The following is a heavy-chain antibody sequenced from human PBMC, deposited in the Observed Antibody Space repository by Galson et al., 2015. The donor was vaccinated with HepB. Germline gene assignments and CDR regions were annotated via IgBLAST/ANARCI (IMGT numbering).Heavy chain of an antibody. CDR3: ARDYYASFGYYSTYYYMDV. J-gene: IGHJ6*03. CDR1: GYTFTSYD. Sequence: SVKVSCKASGYTFTSYDISWVRQAPGQGLEWMGWISPSKGNTNYAQGLQGRVIMTTDTSTSTAYMELRSLRSDDTAVYYCARDYYASFGYYSTYYYMDVWGKGTTVTVSS. V-gene: IGHV1-18*01. CDR2: ISPSKGNT. D-gene: IGHD3-22*01.